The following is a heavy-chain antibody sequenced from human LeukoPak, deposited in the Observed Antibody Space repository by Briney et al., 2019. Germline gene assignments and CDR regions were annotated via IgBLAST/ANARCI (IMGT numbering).Heavy chain of an antibody. J-gene: IGHJ4*02. CDR2: IYHSGST. D-gene: IGHD3-10*01. Sequence: PSETLSLTCAVSGYSISSGYYWGWIRQPPGKGLEWIGSIYHSGSTYYNPSLKSRVTISVDTSKNQFSLKLSSVTAADTAVYYCARALDYYGSGSYYGYWGQGTLVTVSS. V-gene: IGHV4-38-2*01. CDR1: GYSISSGYY. CDR3: ARALDYYGSGSYYGY.